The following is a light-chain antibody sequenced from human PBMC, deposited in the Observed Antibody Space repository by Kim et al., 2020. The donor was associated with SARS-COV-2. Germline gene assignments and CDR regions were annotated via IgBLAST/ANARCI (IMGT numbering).Light chain of an antibody. V-gene: IGKV1-5*03. CDR1: ENVNSW. Sequence: ASVGDRVTITCRASENVNSWLAWFQQKPGKAPEVLIYKASILKSGVPSRFSGSGSGTEFTLTISSLQPEDFATYYCQQYNAFWWTFGQGTKVDIK. CDR3: QQYNAFWWT. J-gene: IGKJ1*01. CDR2: KAS.